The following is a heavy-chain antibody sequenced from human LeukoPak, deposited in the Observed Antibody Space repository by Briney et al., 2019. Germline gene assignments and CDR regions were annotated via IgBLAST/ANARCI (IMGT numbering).Heavy chain of an antibody. CDR1: GFTFSSYA. J-gene: IGHJ3*02. CDR2: ISGSGGST. V-gene: IGHV3-23*01. Sequence: GGSLRLSCAASGFTFSSYAMSWVRQAPGKGLEWVSAISGSGGSTYYADSVKGRFTISRDNSKNTLYLQMNSLRAEDTAVYYCEKGDARGDGYNLDAFDIWGQGTMVTVSS. CDR3: EKGDARGDGYNLDAFDI. D-gene: IGHD5-24*01.